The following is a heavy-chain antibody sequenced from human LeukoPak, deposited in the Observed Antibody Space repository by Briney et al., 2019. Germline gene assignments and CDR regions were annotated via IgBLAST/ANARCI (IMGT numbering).Heavy chain of an antibody. Sequence: PGGSLRLSCAASGFTFSSFGMHWVRQAPGKGLEWVAFIRYDGSNKYYADSVKGRFTISRDNSKNMLYLQMNGLRAEDTAVYYCAKEAVRGYFVGVGPTYYFDYWGQGTLVTVSS. CDR3: AKEAVRGYFVGVGPTYYFDY. V-gene: IGHV3-30*02. D-gene: IGHD3-9*01. J-gene: IGHJ4*02. CDR2: IRYDGSNK. CDR1: GFTFSSFG.